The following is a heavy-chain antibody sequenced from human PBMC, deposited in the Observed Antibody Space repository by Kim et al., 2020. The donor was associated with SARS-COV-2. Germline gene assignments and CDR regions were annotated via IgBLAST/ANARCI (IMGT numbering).Heavy chain of an antibody. CDR3: TTEGSWGSLGFYYYYYMDV. J-gene: IGHJ6*03. Sequence: GGSLRLSCAASGFTFSNAWMSWVRQAPGKGLEWVGRIKSKTDGGTTDYAAPVKGRFTISRDDSKNTLYLQMNSLKTEDTAVYYCTTEGSWGSLGFYYYYYMDVWGKGTTVTVSS. V-gene: IGHV3-15*01. D-gene: IGHD3-16*01. CDR2: IKSKTDGGTT. CDR1: GFTFSNAW.